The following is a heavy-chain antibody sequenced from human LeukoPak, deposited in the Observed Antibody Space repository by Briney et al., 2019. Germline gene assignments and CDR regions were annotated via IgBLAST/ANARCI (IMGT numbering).Heavy chain of an antibody. Sequence: GGSLRLSCAASGFTFDDYAMHWVRQAPGKGLKWVSGISWNSGSIGYADSVKGRFTISRDNAKNSLYLQMNSLRAEGMALYYCAKASKDSSGYSNDAFDIWGQGTMVTVSS. CDR3: AKASKDSSGYSNDAFDI. CDR2: ISWNSGSI. J-gene: IGHJ3*02. D-gene: IGHD3-22*01. CDR1: GFTFDDYA. V-gene: IGHV3-9*03.